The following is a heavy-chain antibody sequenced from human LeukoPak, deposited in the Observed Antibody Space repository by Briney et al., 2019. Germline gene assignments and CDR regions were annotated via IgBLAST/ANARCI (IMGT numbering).Heavy chain of an antibody. Sequence: SQTLSLTCTVSGGSISSGGYYWSWIRQHPGKGLEWIGYIYYRGSTYYNPSLKSRVTISVDTSKNQFSLKLSSVTAADTAVYYCARVGSRDYVWGSYRALYYFDYWGQGTLVTVSS. CDR1: GGSISSGGYY. CDR2: IYYRGST. CDR3: ARVGSRDYVWGSYRALYYFDY. J-gene: IGHJ4*02. V-gene: IGHV4-31*03. D-gene: IGHD3-16*02.